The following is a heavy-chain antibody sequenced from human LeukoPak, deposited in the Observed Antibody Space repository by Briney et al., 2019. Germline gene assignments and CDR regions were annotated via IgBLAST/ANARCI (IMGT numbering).Heavy chain of an antibody. J-gene: IGHJ4*02. Sequence: PGGSLRLSCAASGFTFSNYGMHWLRQAPGKGLEWVAVISYDGSNKYYTDSVKGRFTISRDNSKNTLYLQMNSLRAEDTAVYYCAKDRTAGYDGLVDYWGQGTLVTVSS. CDR1: GFTFSNYG. CDR3: AKDRTAGYDGLVDY. CDR2: ISYDGSNK. V-gene: IGHV3-30*18. D-gene: IGHD5-12*01.